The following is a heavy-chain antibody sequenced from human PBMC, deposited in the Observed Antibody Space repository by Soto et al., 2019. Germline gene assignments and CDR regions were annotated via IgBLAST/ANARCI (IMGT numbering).Heavy chain of an antibody. CDR1: GYTFTSYY. J-gene: IGHJ6*02. CDR2: INPSGGST. V-gene: IGHV1-46*01. Sequence: ASVKVSCKASGYTFTSYYMHWVRRAPGQGLEWMGIINPSGGSTSYAQKFQGRVTMTRDTSTSTVYIELSSLRSEDTAVYYCARIYCISTSCYPCGMDVWGQGTTVTVSS. D-gene: IGHD2-2*01. CDR3: ARIYCISTSCYPCGMDV.